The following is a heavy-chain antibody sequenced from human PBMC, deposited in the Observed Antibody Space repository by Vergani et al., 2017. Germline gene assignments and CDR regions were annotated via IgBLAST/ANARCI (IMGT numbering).Heavy chain of an antibody. CDR2: IYPCDSDT. CDR1: GYSFTSYW. J-gene: IGHJ6*03. V-gene: IGHV5-51*01. CDR3: AGHLKEWGLQHYYYYYYMDV. Sequence: EVQLVQSGAEVQKPGESLKISCKGSGYSFTSYWIGLVRQMPGKGLEWMGIIYPCDSDTRYSPSFQDQVTISADQSSSTAYRQWSSLKASGAAMYYCAGHLKEWGLQHYYYYYYMDVWGKGP. D-gene: IGHD1-26*01.